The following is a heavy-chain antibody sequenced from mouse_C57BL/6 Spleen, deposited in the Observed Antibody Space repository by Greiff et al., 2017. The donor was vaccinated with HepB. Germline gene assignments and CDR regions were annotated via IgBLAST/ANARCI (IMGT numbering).Heavy chain of an antibody. CDR2: IYPGSGST. J-gene: IGHJ2*01. V-gene: IGHV1-55*01. Sequence: VQLQQPGAELVKPGASVKMSCKASGYTFTSYWITWVKQRPGQGLEWIGDIYPGSGSTNYNEKFKSKATLTVDTSSSTAYMQLSSLTSEDSAVYYCARRGAITTVVAGDYWGQGTPLTVSS. CDR3: ARRGAITTVVAGDY. D-gene: IGHD1-1*01. CDR1: GYTFTSYW.